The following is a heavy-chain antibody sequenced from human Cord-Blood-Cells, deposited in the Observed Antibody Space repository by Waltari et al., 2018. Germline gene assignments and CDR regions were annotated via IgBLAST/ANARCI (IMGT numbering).Heavy chain of an antibody. CDR3: ASLLTGDKETYYLDY. Sequence: QVQLVQSGAEVKKPGSSVKVSCKASGGTFSSYAISWVRQAPGQGIEWMGRIIPIVRTGNYAREFQGRVTINANKSTRTAYMELRGLRSEDTAVYYCASLLTGDKETYYLDYWGQGTLVTVSS. CDR1: GGTFSSYA. V-gene: IGHV1-69*06. D-gene: IGHD7-27*01. J-gene: IGHJ4*02. CDR2: IIPIVRTG.